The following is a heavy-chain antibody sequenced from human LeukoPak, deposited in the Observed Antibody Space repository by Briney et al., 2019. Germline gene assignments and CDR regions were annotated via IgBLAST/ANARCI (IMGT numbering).Heavy chain of an antibody. J-gene: IGHJ3*02. CDR1: GYSISSGYY. CDR3: ARELWFAEGGAFDI. CDR2: IHHTGNT. Sequence: SETLSLTCIVSGYSISSGYYWGCIRQSPGKVLEGIGSIHHTGNTYYNPSLKSRVAISVDTSKNQFSLKLSSVTAADTAVYYCARELWFAEGGAFDIWGQRTMVIVSS. D-gene: IGHD3-10*01. V-gene: IGHV4-38-2*02.